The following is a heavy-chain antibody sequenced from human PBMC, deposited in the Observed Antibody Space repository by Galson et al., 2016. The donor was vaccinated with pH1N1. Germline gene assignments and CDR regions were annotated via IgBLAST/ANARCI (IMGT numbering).Heavy chain of an antibody. V-gene: IGHV1-69*13. CDR2: IIAIFGTT. J-gene: IGHJ4*02. D-gene: IGHD1-26*01. CDR3: SSGRTYYVNYFDY. CDR1: GGTFRTYA. Sequence: SVKVSCKASGGTFRTYAISWVRQAPGQGLEWMGGIIAIFGTTTYAQKFQGRVTITADESTGTAFMELTSLNSEDTAVYYWSSGRTYYVNYFDYWGRGTLVTVSS.